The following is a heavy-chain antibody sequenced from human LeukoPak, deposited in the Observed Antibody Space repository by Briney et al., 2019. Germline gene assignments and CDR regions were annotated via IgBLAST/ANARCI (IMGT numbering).Heavy chain of an antibody. CDR2: INPNSGGT. CDR3: ERDYYDSSGYSRFDP. CDR1: GYTXTGYY. V-gene: IGHV1-2*02. Sequence: ASVKVSCKASGYTXTGYYMHWVRQAPGQGLEWMGWINPNSGGTDYAQKFQGRVTMTRDTSISTAYMEVSRLRSDDTAVYYCERDYYDSSGYSRFDPWGQGTLVTVSS. D-gene: IGHD3-22*01. J-gene: IGHJ5*02.